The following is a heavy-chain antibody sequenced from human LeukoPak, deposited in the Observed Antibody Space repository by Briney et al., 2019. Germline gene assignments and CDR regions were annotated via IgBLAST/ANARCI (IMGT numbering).Heavy chain of an antibody. CDR2: ISAYNGNT. V-gene: IGHV1-18*01. Sequence: GASVKVSCKASGYTFTSYGICWVRQAPGQGLEWMGWISAYNGNTNYAQKLQGRVTMTTDTSTSTAYMELRSLRSDDTAVYYCARIFLSVVAPKRWFDPWGQGTLVTVSS. D-gene: IGHD4-23*01. CDR3: ARIFLSVVAPKRWFDP. J-gene: IGHJ5*02. CDR1: GYTFTSYG.